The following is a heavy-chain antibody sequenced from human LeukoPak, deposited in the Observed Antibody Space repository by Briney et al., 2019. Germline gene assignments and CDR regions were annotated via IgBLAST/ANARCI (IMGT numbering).Heavy chain of an antibody. D-gene: IGHD5-18*01. J-gene: IGHJ5*02. Sequence: PSETLSLTCTVSGGSISSYYWSWIRQPPGKGLEWIGYIYYSGSTNYNPSLKSRVTISVDTSKNQFSLKLSSVTAADMAVYYCASAGYSYVSWFDPWGQGTLVTVSS. CDR2: IYYSGST. V-gene: IGHV4-59*01. CDR3: ASAGYSYVSWFDP. CDR1: GGSISSYY.